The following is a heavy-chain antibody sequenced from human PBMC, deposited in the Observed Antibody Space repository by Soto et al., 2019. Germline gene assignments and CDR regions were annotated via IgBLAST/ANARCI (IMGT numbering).Heavy chain of an antibody. CDR2: IDSDGSST. V-gene: IGHV3-74*01. CDR1: GFTFSSYW. J-gene: IGHJ6*02. D-gene: IGHD6-19*01. Sequence: GGSLRLSCAASGFTFSSYWMHWVRQAPGKGLVWVSRIDSDGSSTIYADSVKGRFTISRDNSKNTLYLQMNSLRAEDTAVYYCAKDSVRRVAGKLVSTRVYYYYGMDVWGQGTTVTVSS. CDR3: AKDSVRRVAGKLVSTRVYYYYGMDV.